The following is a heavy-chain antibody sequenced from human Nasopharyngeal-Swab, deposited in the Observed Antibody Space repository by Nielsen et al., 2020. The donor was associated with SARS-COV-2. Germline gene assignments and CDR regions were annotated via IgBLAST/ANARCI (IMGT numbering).Heavy chain of an antibody. D-gene: IGHD5-12*01. CDR2: ISYDGSNK. J-gene: IGHJ3*02. CDR1: GFTFSSYG. V-gene: IGHV3-30*03. CDR3: ATFSGYPTVLDAFDI. Sequence: GGSLRLSCAASGFTFSSYGMHWVRQAPGKGLEWVAVISYDGSNKYYADSVKGRFTISRDNSKNTLYLQMNSLRAEDTAVYYCATFSGYPTVLDAFDIWGQGTMVTVSS.